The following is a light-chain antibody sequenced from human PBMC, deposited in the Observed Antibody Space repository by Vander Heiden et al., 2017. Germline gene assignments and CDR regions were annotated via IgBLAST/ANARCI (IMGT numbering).Light chain of an antibody. CDR3: QSADSSGADVV. Sequence: SSALTQPPSVSVSPGQTATITCTGGALPKQYAFWYHQKPRQAPVLVMYKDSERSSGIADRCSGSSSGTTVTLTISGVQAEDEADYYCQSADSSGADVVFGGGTKLTVL. CDR2: KDS. V-gene: IGLV3-25*03. J-gene: IGLJ2*01. CDR1: ALPKQY.